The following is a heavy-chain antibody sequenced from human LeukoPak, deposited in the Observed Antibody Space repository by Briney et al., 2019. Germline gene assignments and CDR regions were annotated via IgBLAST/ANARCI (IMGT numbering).Heavy chain of an antibody. CDR3: ARERWHCRVNCYSVYYYALDV. D-gene: IGHD2-15*01. CDR1: GYTFTNYA. J-gene: IGHJ6*02. CDR2: INPGNGDT. V-gene: IGHV1-3*01. Sequence: ASVKVSCKGSGYTFTNYAVHWVRQAPGQRLEWLGWINPGNGDTKYSQNFQGRVTVTSDASAATAYVELNSLTSEDTAVYYCARERWHCRVNCYSVYYYALDVWGQGTTVTVSS.